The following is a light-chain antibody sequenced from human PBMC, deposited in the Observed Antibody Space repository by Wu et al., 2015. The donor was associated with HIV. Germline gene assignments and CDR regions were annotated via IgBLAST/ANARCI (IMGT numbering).Light chain of an antibody. V-gene: IGKV1-13*02. Sequence: AIQLTQSPSSLSASLGDRVTITCRASQGIGRSLAWYQQKPGKTPELLIYDASTLGSGVPSRFSGSASGTDFTLTISSLRPEDFATYYCLQHDSYPLTFGQGTKLEIK. CDR3: LQHDSYPLT. CDR2: DAS. J-gene: IGKJ2*01. CDR1: QGIGRS.